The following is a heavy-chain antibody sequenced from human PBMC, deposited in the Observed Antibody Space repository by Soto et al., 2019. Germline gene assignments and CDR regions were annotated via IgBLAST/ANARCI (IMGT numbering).Heavy chain of an antibody. Sequence: QVQLVQSGGEVKKPGASVKVSCNTSGYPFVSYGIAWVRQAPGQGLEWMGWINVYSGNTDYAQKFRDRITVTTDTSTSTAYMEWRGLRSDDKGVYYCARIKASSMDFWGQGTALTVSS. V-gene: IGHV1-18*01. CDR2: INVYSGNT. CDR1: GYPFVSYG. D-gene: IGHD3-16*01. CDR3: ARIKASSMDF. J-gene: IGHJ6*02.